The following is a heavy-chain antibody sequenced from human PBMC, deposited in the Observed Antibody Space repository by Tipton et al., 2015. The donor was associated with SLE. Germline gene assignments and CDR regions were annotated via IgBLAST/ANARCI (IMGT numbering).Heavy chain of an antibody. Sequence: TLSLTCAVYGGSFSDYYWSWIRQPPGKGLEWIGEINHSGSANYNPSLKSRVTISVDTSKNQFSLKLGSVTAADTAVYYCARDLGDDIWGQGTMVTVSS. D-gene: IGHD3-16*01. V-gene: IGHV4-34*01. CDR3: ARDLGDDI. CDR1: GGSFSDYY. CDR2: INHSGSA. J-gene: IGHJ3*02.